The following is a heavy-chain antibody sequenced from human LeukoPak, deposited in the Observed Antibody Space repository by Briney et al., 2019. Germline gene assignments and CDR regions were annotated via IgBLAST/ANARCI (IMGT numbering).Heavy chain of an antibody. CDR2: INPSGGST. J-gene: IGHJ4*02. Sequence: GASVKVSCKSSVYTFTSYYIHWVRPAPGQGLEWVGIINPSGGSTSYAQKFQGRVTMTRDTSTSTVYMELSSLRSEDTAVYYCARRLRIAAHSYFDYWGQGTLVTVSS. D-gene: IGHD6-13*01. V-gene: IGHV1-46*01. CDR3: ARRLRIAAHSYFDY. CDR1: VYTFTSYY.